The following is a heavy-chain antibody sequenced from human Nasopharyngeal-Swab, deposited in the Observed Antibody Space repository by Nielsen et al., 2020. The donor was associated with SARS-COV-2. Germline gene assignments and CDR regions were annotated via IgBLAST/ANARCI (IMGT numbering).Heavy chain of an antibody. D-gene: IGHD5-24*01. CDR3: ARDRRDGYNYYYYYYMDV. CDR2: IYHSGST. J-gene: IGHJ6*03. Sequence: WIRQPPGKGLEWIGEIYHSGSTNYNPSLKSRVTISVDKSKNQFSLKLSSVTAADTAVYYCARDRRDGYNYYYYYYMDVWGKGTTVTVSS. V-gene: IGHV4-4*02.